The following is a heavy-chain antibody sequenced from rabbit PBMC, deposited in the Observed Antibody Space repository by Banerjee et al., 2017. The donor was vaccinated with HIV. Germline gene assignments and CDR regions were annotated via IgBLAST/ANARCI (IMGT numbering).Heavy chain of an antibody. CDR2: IYTGSSASI. Sequence: QEQLVESGGGLVKPEGSLTLTCTASGFSFSNNYVMCWVRQAPGKGLEWIGCIYTGSSASIYYASWAKGRFTISKTSSTTVTLQMTSLTAADTATYFCARGTGGAGDGLNLWGQGTLVTVS. J-gene: IGHJ4*01. CDR1: GFSFSNNYV. CDR3: ARGTGGAGDGLNL. D-gene: IGHD4-2*01. V-gene: IGHV1S45*01.